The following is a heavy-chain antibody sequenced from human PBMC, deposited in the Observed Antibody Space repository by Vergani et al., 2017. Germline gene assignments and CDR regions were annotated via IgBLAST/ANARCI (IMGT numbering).Heavy chain of an antibody. CDR2: MYHSGST. V-gene: IGHV4-59*08. CDR3: ARPVGPSAIADGYHV. CDR1: GGSMSGYY. D-gene: IGHD3-10*01. Sequence: QVRLQESGPGLVKPSETLSLTCSVPGGSMSGYYWSWIRQPPGKELEWIGYMYHSGSTNYNPSLETRVTISGDTSKNQFSLRLKSVTATDTGMYYCARPVGPSAIADGYHVWGQGTMVTVS. J-gene: IGHJ3*01.